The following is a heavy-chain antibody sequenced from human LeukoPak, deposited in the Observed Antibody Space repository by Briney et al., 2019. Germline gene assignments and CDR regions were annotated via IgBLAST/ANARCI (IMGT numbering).Heavy chain of an antibody. Sequence: PSQTLSLTCAVSGGSISSGGYSWSWIRQPPGKGLEWIGYIYHSGSTYYNPSLKSRVTISVDTSKNQFSLKLSSVTAADTAVYYCARERYYDRYYMDVWGKGTTVTVSS. CDR2: IYHSGST. D-gene: IGHD3-3*01. J-gene: IGHJ6*03. CDR1: GGSISSGGYS. CDR3: ARERYYDRYYMDV. V-gene: IGHV4-30-2*05.